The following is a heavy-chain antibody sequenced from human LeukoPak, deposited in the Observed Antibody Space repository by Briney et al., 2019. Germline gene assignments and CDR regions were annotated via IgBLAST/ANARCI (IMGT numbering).Heavy chain of an antibody. V-gene: IGHV4-59*12. CDR2: IYYDGST. Sequence: SETLSLTCTVSGGSISSYYWGWIRQSPGKGLEWIGYIYYDGSTNYNPSLRGRVTISVDTPKNQFSLKLSSVTAAETAVYYCAREGRYRYGYNEYHLYMDIWGKGTTVTVSS. CDR3: AREGRYRYGYNEYHLYMDI. CDR1: GGSISSYY. D-gene: IGHD5-18*01. J-gene: IGHJ6*03.